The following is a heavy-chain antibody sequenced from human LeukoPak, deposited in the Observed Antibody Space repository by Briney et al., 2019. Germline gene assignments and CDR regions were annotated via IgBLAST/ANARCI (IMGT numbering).Heavy chain of an antibody. Sequence: SETLSLTCAVYGGSFSGYYWSWIRQPPGKGLEWIGEINHSGSTNYNPSLKSRVTISVDTSKNQFSLKLSSVTAADTAVYYCARGPPRCSGGSCYPGAYFDYWGQGTLVTVSS. CDR3: ARGPPRCSGGSCYPGAYFDY. D-gene: IGHD2-15*01. J-gene: IGHJ4*02. CDR1: GGSFSGYY. CDR2: INHSGST. V-gene: IGHV4-34*01.